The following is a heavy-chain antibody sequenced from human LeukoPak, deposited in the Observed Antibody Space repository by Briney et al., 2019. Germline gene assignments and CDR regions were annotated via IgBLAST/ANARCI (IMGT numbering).Heavy chain of an antibody. CDR1: GFTFSTYW. Sequence: GGSLRLPCAASGFTFSTYWMSWVRQAPGKGLEWVANIKEDRSAKHYVHSVRGRFTISRENAKNSLYLQMDTLRAEDTAVYCCSRYGGSYGVVNGGQGTLVSV. D-gene: IGHD1-26*01. V-gene: IGHV3-7*04. CDR3: SRYGGSYGVVN. J-gene: IGHJ4*02. CDR2: IKEDRSAK.